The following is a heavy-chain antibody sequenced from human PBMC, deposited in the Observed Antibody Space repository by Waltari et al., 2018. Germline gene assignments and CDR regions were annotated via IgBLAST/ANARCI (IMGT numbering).Heavy chain of an antibody. D-gene: IGHD2-15*01. CDR2: ISPYNYEP. CDR3: VRDRDPAKPTPTNNFFDP. J-gene: IGHJ5*02. Sequence: VQLEQSGPELKMPGASVKVSCKSSGYTFSNYGLTWVRQAPGQGLEWMGWISPYNYEPQHTQKLQGRFTMTTDTLLNTAYMELRSLTSDDTAVYYCVRDRDPAKPTPTNNFFDPWGQGTLVTVSS. CDR1: GYTFSNYG. V-gene: IGHV1-18*01.